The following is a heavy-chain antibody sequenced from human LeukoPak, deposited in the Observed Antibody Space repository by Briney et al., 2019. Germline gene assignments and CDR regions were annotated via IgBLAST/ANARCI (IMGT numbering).Heavy chain of an antibody. CDR1: GYSISSGYY. D-gene: IGHD1-26*01. V-gene: IGHV4-38-2*02. CDR3: ARREYMGATPFDY. CDR2: IYHSGST. Sequence: SETLSLTCTVSGYSISSGYYWGWIRQPPGKGLEWIGSIYHSGSTYYNPSLKSRVTISVDTSKNQFSLKLSSVTAADTAVYYCARREYMGATPFDYWGQGTLVTVSS. J-gene: IGHJ4*02.